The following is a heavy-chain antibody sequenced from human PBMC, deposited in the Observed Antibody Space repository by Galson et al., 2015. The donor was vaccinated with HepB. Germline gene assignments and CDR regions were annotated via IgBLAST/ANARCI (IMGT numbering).Heavy chain of an antibody. V-gene: IGHV1-2*06. J-gene: IGHJ3*02. CDR3: ARVVASRGFDI. CDR2: INPNSGGT. D-gene: IGHD2-21*01. Sequence: SVKVSCKASGYTFTGYYMHWVRQAPGQGLEWMGRINPNSGGTNYAQKLQGRVTMTTGTSTSTAYMELRSLRSDDTAVYYCARVVASRGFDIWGQGTMVTVSS. CDR1: GYTFTGYY.